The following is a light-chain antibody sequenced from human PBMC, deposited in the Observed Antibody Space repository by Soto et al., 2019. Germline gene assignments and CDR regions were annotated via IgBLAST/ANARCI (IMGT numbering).Light chain of an antibody. CDR1: SSDVGGYNY. J-gene: IGLJ3*02. CDR3: CSYAGSYTVV. Sequence: QSVLTRASSVSGSPGQSVTIACTGTSSDVGGYNYVSWYQQHPGKAPKLIIYDVSQRPSGVPDRFSGSKSGNTASLTISGLQAEDEADYHCCSYAGSYTVVFGGGTKLTVL. V-gene: IGLV2-11*01. CDR2: DVS.